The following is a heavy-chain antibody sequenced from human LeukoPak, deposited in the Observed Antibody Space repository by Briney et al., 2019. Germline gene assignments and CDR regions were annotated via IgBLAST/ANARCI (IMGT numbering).Heavy chain of an antibody. CDR2: IYSGGST. D-gene: IGHD2-2*01. CDR3: AREYCSSTSCYDRNAFDI. CDR1: GFTFSSYA. J-gene: IGHJ3*02. V-gene: IGHV3-66*01. Sequence: GGSLRLSCAASGFTFSSYAMSWVRQAPGKGLEWVSVIYSGGSTYYADSVKGRFTISRDNSKNTLYLQMNSLRAEDTAVYYCAREYCSSTSCYDRNAFDIWGQGTMVTVSS.